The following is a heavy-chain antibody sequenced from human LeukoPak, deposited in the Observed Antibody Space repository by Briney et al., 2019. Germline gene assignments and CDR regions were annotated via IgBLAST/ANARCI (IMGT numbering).Heavy chain of an antibody. CDR3: TRDSTAYYYGSGSYYTWFDP. V-gene: IGHV3-49*04. Sequence: GGSLRLSCTASGFTFGDYAMSWVRQAPGKGLEWVGFIRSKAYGGTTEYAASVKGRFTISRDDSKSIAYLQMNSLKTEDTAVYYCTRDSTAYYYGSGSYYTWFDPWGQGTLVTVSS. CDR2: IRSKAYGGTT. J-gene: IGHJ5*02. D-gene: IGHD3-10*01. CDR1: GFTFGDYA.